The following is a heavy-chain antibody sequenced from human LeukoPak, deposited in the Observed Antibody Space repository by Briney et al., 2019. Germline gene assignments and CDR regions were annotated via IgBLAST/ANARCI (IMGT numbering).Heavy chain of an antibody. CDR2: ISSSSSTI. D-gene: IGHD3-10*01. CDR3: AREFLLTYYYGSGSEKNLLYYYYGMDV. Sequence: PGGSLRLSCAASGFTFSSYSMNWVRQAPGKGLEWVSYISSSSSTIHYADSVKGRFTISRDNAKNSLYLQMNSLRAEDTAVYYCAREFLLTYYYGSGSEKNLLYYYYGMDVWGQGTTVTVSS. J-gene: IGHJ6*02. V-gene: IGHV3-48*01. CDR1: GFTFSSYS.